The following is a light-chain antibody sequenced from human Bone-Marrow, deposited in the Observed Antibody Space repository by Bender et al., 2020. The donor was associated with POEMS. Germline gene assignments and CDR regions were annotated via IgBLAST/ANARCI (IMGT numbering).Light chain of an antibody. CDR3: AAWDAGLSGGM. J-gene: IGLJ3*02. V-gene: IGLV1-44*01. Sequence: QSVLTQPPSASGTPGQRVTISCSGSNSNIGTNAVNWYQQFPGTPPKLLIYSDNQRPSGVPDRFYAFKSGTSASLAMSGVQSEDEADYYGAAWDAGLSGGMFGGGSKLTVL. CDR1: NSNIGTNA. CDR2: SDN.